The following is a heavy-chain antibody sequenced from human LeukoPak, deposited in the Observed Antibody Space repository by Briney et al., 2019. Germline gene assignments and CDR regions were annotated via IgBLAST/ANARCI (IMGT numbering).Heavy chain of an antibody. V-gene: IGHV1-8*03. Sequence: ASVKVSCKASGYTFTSYDINWVRQATGQGLEWMGWMNPNSGNTGYAQKFQGRVTITRNTSISTAYMELSSLRSEDTAVYYCAIGRGGYSYEAYYYYYMDVWGKGTTVTVSS. CDR2: MNPNSGNT. CDR3: AIGRGGYSYEAYYYYYMDV. D-gene: IGHD5-18*01. J-gene: IGHJ6*03. CDR1: GYTFTSYD.